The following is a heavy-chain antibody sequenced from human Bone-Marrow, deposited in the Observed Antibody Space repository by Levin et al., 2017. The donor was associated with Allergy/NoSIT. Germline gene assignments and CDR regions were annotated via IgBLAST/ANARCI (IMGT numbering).Heavy chain of an antibody. CDR1: GFTFSSYA. V-gene: IGHV3-23*01. CDR2: IRNSGGTT. J-gene: IGHJ4*02. Sequence: GGSLRLSCAASGFTFSSYAMSWVRQAPGKGLEWVSAIRNSGGTTYYADSVKGRFTISRDNSKNTLYLQINSLGAEDTAVYYCAVSSGWCRPTGAFDHWGQGTLVTVSS. CDR3: AVSSGWCRPTGAFDH. D-gene: IGHD6-19*01.